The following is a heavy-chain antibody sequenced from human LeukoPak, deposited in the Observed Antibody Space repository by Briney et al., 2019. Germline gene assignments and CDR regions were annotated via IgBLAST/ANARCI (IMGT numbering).Heavy chain of an antibody. CDR1: GGSFSGYY. CDR3: ATLYDFWSGYPVNWFDP. D-gene: IGHD3-3*01. Sequence: SETLSLTCAVSGGSFSGYYWSWIRQPPGKGLEWIGDINHSGSTNYNPTLKSRVTISVDTSKNQFSLKLSSVTAADTAVYYCATLYDFWSGYPVNWFDPWGQGTLVTVSS. J-gene: IGHJ5*02. CDR2: INHSGST. V-gene: IGHV4-34*01.